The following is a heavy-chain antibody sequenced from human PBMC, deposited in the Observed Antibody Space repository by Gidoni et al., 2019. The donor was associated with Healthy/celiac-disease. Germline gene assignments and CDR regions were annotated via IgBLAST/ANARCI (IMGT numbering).Heavy chain of an antibody. V-gene: IGHV3-23*01. CDR2: ISGSGGST. J-gene: IGHJ4*02. D-gene: IGHD2-8*01. Sequence: GRLAPGKGLEWVSAISGSGGSTYYADSVKGRFTISRDNSKNTLDLQMNSLRAEETAVYYCAKDPLMEPYWGQGTLVTVSS. CDR3: AKDPLMEPY.